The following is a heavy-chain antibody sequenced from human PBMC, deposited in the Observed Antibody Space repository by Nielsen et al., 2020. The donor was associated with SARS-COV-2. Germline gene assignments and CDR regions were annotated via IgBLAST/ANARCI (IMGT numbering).Heavy chain of an antibody. D-gene: IGHD3-3*01. V-gene: IGHV3-23*03. CDR1: GFTFSSYA. J-gene: IGHJ5*02. CDR3: ARAGQGDFWSGPMDWFDP. CDR2: IYSGGSST. Sequence: GESLKISCAASGFTFSSYAMSWVRQAPGKGLEWVSVIYSGGSSTYYADSVKGRFTISRDNAKNSLYLQMNSLRAEDTAVYYCARAGQGDFWSGPMDWFDPWGQGTLVTVSS.